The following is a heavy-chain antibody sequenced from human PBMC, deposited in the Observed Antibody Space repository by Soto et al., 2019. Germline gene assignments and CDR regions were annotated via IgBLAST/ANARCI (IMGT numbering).Heavy chain of an antibody. V-gene: IGHV3-23*01. Sequence: EAQLLESGGDLIQPGGSLTLSCAASGFTFASHATSWVRQAPGKGLEWVSWISANGGRANYADSVKGRFSLSRDNSKNTMFLQMDSLTAEDTAIYYCASWVIALGGTGYFRHWGQGTLVTVSS. D-gene: IGHD6-19*01. J-gene: IGHJ1*01. CDR3: ASWVIALGGTGYFRH. CDR2: ISANGGRA. CDR1: GFTFASHA.